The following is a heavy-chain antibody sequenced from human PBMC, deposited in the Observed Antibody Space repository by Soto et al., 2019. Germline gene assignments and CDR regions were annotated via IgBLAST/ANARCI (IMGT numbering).Heavy chain of an antibody. Sequence: LRLSCAACGFTFSSYAMSWVRQAPGKGLEWVSAISGSGGSTYYADSVKGRFTISRDNSKNTLYLQMNSLRAEDTAVYYCAKATNDHVWGSYRSNDYWGQGTLVTVSS. J-gene: IGHJ4*02. CDR3: AKATNDHVWGSYRSNDY. CDR1: GFTFSSYA. CDR2: ISGSGGST. D-gene: IGHD3-16*02. V-gene: IGHV3-23*01.